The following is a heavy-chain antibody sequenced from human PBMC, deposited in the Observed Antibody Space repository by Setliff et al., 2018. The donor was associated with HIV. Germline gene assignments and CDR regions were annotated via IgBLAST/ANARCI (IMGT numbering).Heavy chain of an antibody. CDR1: GYSFTSYW. Sequence: PGESLKISCRVSGYSFTSYWIAWVRQMPGRGLEWMGNIYPGVSETRYSPSFVGQVTFSVDKSVNTAYLQRRSLKASDTAMYYCARGGLYDSGGYYPPPAGRIDSWGPGTLVTVSS. V-gene: IGHV5-51*01. D-gene: IGHD3-22*01. CDR3: ARGGLYDSGGYYPPPAGRIDS. CDR2: IYPGVSET. J-gene: IGHJ4*02.